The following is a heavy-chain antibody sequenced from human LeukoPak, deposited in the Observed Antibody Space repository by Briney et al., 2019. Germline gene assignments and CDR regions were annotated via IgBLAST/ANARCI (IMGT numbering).Heavy chain of an antibody. V-gene: IGHV4-39*01. J-gene: IGHJ4*02. CDR2: IFYREGFSYGGTT. D-gene: IGHD3-10*01. CDR3: ARQISGNRDY. Sequence: SETLSLTCTVSGVSISGYYWVWIRQSPRRGLEYIGSIFYREGFSYGGTTFYNPSLQSRVTISVDTSKNAFSLRLSSVTAADTAVYYCARQISGNRDYWGQGALVTVSS. CDR1: GVSISGYY.